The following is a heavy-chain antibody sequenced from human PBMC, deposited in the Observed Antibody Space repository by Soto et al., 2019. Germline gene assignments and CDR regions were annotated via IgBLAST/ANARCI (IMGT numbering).Heavy chain of an antibody. V-gene: IGHV1-8*01. D-gene: IGHD6-13*01. Sequence: ASVKVSCKASGYTFTSYDINWVRQATGQGLEWMGWMNPNSGNTGYAQKLQGRVTMTRNTSISTAYMELSSLRSEDTAVYYCARLSSAADAFDIWGQGTMVTVSS. CDR2: MNPNSGNT. CDR1: GYTFTSYD. J-gene: IGHJ3*02. CDR3: ARLSSAADAFDI.